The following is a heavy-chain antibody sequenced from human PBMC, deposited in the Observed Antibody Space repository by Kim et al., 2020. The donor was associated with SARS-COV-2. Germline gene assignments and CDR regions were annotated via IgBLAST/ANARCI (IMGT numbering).Heavy chain of an antibody. CDR1: GYTFTAYL. J-gene: IGHJ4*02. Sequence: ASVQVSCKTYGYTFTAYLIHWVRQAPGQSLEWMGWINAGNDNTKYSQKFQRRVTITRDTSARTAYMVLSSLGSEDTAVYYCARYSWTSGKGQFDYWGQGTLVSESS. D-gene: IGHD1-26*01. CDR2: INAGNDNT. V-gene: IGHV1-3*01. CDR3: ARYSWTSGKGQFDY.